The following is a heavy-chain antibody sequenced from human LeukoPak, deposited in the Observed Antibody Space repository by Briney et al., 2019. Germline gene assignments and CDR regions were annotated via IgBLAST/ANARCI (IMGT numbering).Heavy chain of an antibody. CDR2: IIPIFGTA. J-gene: IGHJ4*02. V-gene: IGHV1-69*06. CDR3: ARDPDVVVVAATDHFDY. D-gene: IGHD2-15*01. Sequence: ASAKVSCKASGGTFSSYAISWVRQAPGQGLEWMGRIIPIFGTANYAQKFQGRVTITADKSTSTAYMELSSLRSEDTAVYYCARDPDVVVVAATDHFDYWGQGTLVTVSS. CDR1: GGTFSSYA.